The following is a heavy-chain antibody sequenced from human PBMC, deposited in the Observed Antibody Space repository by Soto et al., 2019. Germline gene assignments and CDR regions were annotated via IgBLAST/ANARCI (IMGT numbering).Heavy chain of an antibody. CDR1: GYSFTNYG. CDR3: ARDRGVAPPVAGNTHYFYYMDV. Sequence: QDQLVQSGVEVKKPGASVKVSCKASGYSFTNYGITWVRQAPGLGFEWMGWISAYNCNTKYAQKLHGRVTMTTDASTSTAYLELGSLTSDDTAVXYCARDRGVAPPVAGNTHYFYYMDVWGKGTTVTVSS. J-gene: IGHJ6*03. V-gene: IGHV1-18*01. CDR2: ISAYNCNT. D-gene: IGHD6-13*01.